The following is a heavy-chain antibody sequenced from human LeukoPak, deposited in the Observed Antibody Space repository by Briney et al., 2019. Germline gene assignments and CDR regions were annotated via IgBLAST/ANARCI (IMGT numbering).Heavy chain of an antibody. CDR1: GLTFSDCW. Sequence: GGSLRLSCAVSGLTFSDCWMNWVRHAPGKGLEWLANIKESGSEKYYVDSVKGRFTISRDNADNLVYLQMNSLRVEDTAVYYCARGWGEKGRCRGGTCNNPQFDYWGQGILVTVS. CDR2: IKESGSEK. V-gene: IGHV3-7*01. CDR3: ARGWGEKGRCRGGTCNNPQFDY. D-gene: IGHD3-16*01. J-gene: IGHJ4*02.